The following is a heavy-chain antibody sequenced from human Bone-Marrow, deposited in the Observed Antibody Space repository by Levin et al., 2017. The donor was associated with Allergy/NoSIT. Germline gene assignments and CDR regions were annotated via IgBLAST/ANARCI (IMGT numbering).Heavy chain of an antibody. D-gene: IGHD3-10*01. Sequence: SQTLSLTCAVSGFSISSGYYWGWVRQPPGKGLEWIASMYHSGGTYYNLSLKSRVTISVDTSRNQFSLKLSSVTAADTAVYYCARTLDYYGSGVFGFNAWGQGTMVTVSS. CDR1: GFSISSGYY. J-gene: IGHJ3*01. V-gene: IGHV4-38-2*01. CDR3: ARTLDYYGSGVFGFNA. CDR2: MYHSGGT.